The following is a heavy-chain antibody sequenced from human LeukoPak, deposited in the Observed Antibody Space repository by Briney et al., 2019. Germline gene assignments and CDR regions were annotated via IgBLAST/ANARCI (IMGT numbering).Heavy chain of an antibody. CDR2: IIPIFGTA. J-gene: IGHJ5*02. D-gene: IGHD1-26*01. V-gene: IGHV1-69*06. Sequence: SVKVSCKASGGTFSSYAITWVRQAPGQGLEWMGGIIPIFGTANYAQKFQGRVTITADKSTSTAYKELSSLRSEDTAVYYCARSTSGSYYEDWFDPWGQGTLVTVSS. CDR3: ARSTSGSYYEDWFDP. CDR1: GGTFSSYA.